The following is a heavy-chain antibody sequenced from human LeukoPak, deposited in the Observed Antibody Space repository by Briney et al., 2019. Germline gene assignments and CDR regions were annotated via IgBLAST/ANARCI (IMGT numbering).Heavy chain of an antibody. Sequence: GRSLRLSCAASGFTFNRHGMHWVRQAPGKGLEWLALISDDGSEKYYADSVKGLTISRDNSENMVYLQMNSLRAEDTAVYYCARDRRGVMDWWGQGTLVTVSS. CDR3: ARDRRGVMDW. D-gene: IGHD3-10*01. V-gene: IGHV3-30*03. J-gene: IGHJ4*02. CDR1: GFTFNRHG. CDR2: ISDDGSEK.